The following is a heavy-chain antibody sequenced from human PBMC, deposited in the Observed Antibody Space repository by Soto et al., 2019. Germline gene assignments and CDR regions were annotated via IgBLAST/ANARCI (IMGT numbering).Heavy chain of an antibody. CDR2: ISSSSSTI. Sequence: EVQLVESGGGLVQPGGSLRLSCAASGFTFSSYSMNWVRQAPGKGLEWVSYISSSSSTIYYADSVKGRFTISRDNAKNSLDLQMNSQTAEDTAVYYCARVRAGLRYFDWLENDYNYMDVWGTGTTVTVSS. CDR1: GFTFSSYS. CDR3: ARVRAGLRYFDWLENDYNYMDV. D-gene: IGHD3-9*01. J-gene: IGHJ6*03. V-gene: IGHV3-48*01.